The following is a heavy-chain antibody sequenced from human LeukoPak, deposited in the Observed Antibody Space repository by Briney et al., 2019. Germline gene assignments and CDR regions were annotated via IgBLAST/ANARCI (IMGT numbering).Heavy chain of an antibody. CDR2: IYYSGST. CDR3: TRSSSWYRGFDY. Sequence: PSETLSLTCTVSGGSISSYYWSWIRQPPGKGLEWIGYIYYSGSTNYNPSLKSRVTISVDTSKNQFSLKLSSVTAADTAVYYCTRSSSWYRGFDYWGQGTLVTVSS. V-gene: IGHV4-59*01. CDR1: GGSISSYY. D-gene: IGHD6-13*01. J-gene: IGHJ4*02.